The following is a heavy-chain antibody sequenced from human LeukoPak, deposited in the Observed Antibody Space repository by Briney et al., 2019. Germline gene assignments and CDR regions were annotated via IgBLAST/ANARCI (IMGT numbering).Heavy chain of an antibody. CDR3: AKDRQGSSWYFDY. Sequence: PGRSLRLSCAASGFTFDDYAMHWVRQAPGKGLEWVSYISSSSSTIYYADSVKGRFTISRDNAKNSLYLQMSSLRAEDTAVYYCAKDRQGSSWYFDYWGQGTLVTVSS. J-gene: IGHJ4*02. V-gene: IGHV3-48*01. CDR2: ISSSSSTI. D-gene: IGHD6-13*01. CDR1: GFTFDDYA.